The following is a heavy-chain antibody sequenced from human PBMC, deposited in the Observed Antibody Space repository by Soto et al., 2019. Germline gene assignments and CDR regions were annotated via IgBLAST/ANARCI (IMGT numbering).Heavy chain of an antibody. CDR1: GFTFSSYS. CDR2: ITSSGTTV. D-gene: IGHD6-13*01. V-gene: IGHV3-48*02. Sequence: EVHLVESGGGLVQPGGSLRLSCAASGFTFSSYSLNWVRQAPGKGLEWVSYITSSGTTVYYADSVRGRFTISRDNAKNSLYLQINSLRDDDAALYSCGRGSSNWAYYFDFWGQGTLVTVSS. CDR3: GRGSSNWAYYFDF. J-gene: IGHJ4*02.